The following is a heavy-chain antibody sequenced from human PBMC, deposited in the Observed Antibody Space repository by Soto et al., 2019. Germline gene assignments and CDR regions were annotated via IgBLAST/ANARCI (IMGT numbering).Heavy chain of an antibody. D-gene: IGHD1-26*01. CDR1: GFTFSNYG. CDR3: ARGWGGSRITYFDY. V-gene: IGHV3-33*01. J-gene: IGHJ4*02. Sequence: QVPLVESGGGVVQPGRSLRLSCAASGFTFSNYGMHWVRQAPGKGLEWVAVIWYDGSNEYYADSVKGRFTISRDNSKNTLYLQMNSLRAEDTAVYYCARGWGGSRITYFDYWGQGALVTVSS. CDR2: IWYDGSNE.